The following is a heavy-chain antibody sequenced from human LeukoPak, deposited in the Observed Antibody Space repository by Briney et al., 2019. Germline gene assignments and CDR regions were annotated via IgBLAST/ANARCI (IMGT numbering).Heavy chain of an antibody. CDR1: GGTFSGYA. V-gene: IGHV1-69*01. CDR2: IIPIFGTA. CDR3: ARGYCTNGVCYPTYYYYYYMDV. J-gene: IGHJ6*03. D-gene: IGHD2-8*01. Sequence: GSSVKVSCKASGGTFSGYAISWVRQAPGQGLEWMGGIIPIFGTANYAQKFQGRVTITADESTSTAYMELSSLRSEDTAVYYCARGYCTNGVCYPTYYYYYYMDVWGKGTTVTVSS.